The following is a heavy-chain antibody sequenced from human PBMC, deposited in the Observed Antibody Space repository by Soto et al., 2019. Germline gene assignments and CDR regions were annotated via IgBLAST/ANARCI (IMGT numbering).Heavy chain of an antibody. V-gene: IGHV5-10-1*03. CDR3: ARLELRYFDWQPGLNYYGMDV. J-gene: IGHJ6*02. CDR1: GYSFTSYW. Sequence: EVQLVQSGAEVKKPGESLRISCKGSGYSFTSYWISWVRQMPGKGLEWMGRIDPSDSYTNYSPSFQGHVTISADKSISTAYLQWSSLKASDTAMYYCARLELRYFDWQPGLNYYGMDVWGQGTTVTVSS. D-gene: IGHD3-9*01. CDR2: IDPSDSYT.